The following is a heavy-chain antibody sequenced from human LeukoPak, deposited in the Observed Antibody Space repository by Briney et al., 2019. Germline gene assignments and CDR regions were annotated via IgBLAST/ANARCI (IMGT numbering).Heavy chain of an antibody. CDR3: ARDTGSGSSGWYFDWYFDL. CDR2: IYHSGST. D-gene: IGHD6-19*01. CDR1: GYSISSGYY. V-gene: IGHV4-38-2*02. J-gene: IGHJ2*01. Sequence: SETLSLTCTVSGYSISSGYYWGWIRQPPGKGLEWIGSIYHSGSTYYNPSLKSRVTISVDTSKNQFSLKLSSVTAADTAVYYCARDTGSGSSGWYFDWYFDLWGRGTLVTVSS.